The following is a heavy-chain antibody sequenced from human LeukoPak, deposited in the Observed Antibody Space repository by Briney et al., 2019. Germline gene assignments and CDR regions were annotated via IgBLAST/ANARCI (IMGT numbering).Heavy chain of an antibody. CDR2: LSSKYET. Sequence: GGSLRLSCAAAGFIVSRNYMGWVRQAPGKGLEWVSALSSKYETYYADSVKGRFTISRDNSENTLYLQMNALRAEDTALYYCYGIHLGDSFDIWGRGTMVIVFS. CDR1: GFIVSRNY. J-gene: IGHJ3*02. D-gene: IGHD3-16*01. CDR3: YGIHLGDSFDI. V-gene: IGHV3-53*01.